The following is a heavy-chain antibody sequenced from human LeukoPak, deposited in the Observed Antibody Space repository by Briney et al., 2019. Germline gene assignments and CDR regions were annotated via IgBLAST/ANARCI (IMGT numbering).Heavy chain of an antibody. CDR3: ASFRIHYYDSSGYYGY. J-gene: IGHJ4*02. Sequence: SETLSLTCTVSGGSISSYYWSWIRQPPGKGLEWIGYIYYSGSTNYNPSLKSRVTISVDTSKNQFSLKLSSVTAADTAVYYCASFRIHYYDSSGYYGYWGQGTLVTVSS. CDR2: IYYSGST. D-gene: IGHD3-22*01. CDR1: GGSISSYY. V-gene: IGHV4-59*01.